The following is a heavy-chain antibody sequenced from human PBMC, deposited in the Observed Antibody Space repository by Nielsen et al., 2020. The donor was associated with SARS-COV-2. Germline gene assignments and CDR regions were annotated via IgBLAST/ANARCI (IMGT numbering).Heavy chain of an antibody. CDR1: GDSVSSSSVE. CDR3: TRDPGYYHGMDV. CDR2: IYYRSKWFY. Sequence: SQTLSLTCVIYGDSVSSSSVEWNWIRQSPSRGLEWLGRIYYRSKWFYEYATFVRSRITIDPDTSKNHFSLHLNSVTSEDTAMYYCTRDPGYYHGMDVWGQVTT. J-gene: IGHJ6*02. V-gene: IGHV6-1*01.